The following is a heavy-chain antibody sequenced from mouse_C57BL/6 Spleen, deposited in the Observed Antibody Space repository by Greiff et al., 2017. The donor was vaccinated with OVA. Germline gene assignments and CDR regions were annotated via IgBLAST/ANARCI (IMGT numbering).Heavy chain of an antibody. J-gene: IGHJ2*01. D-gene: IGHD2-2*01. CDR3: TYGMVTTGYYFDY. V-gene: IGHV6-3*01. CDR2: IRLKSDNSAT. Sequence: DVQLVESGGGLVQPGGSMKLSCVASGFTFSNYWMNWVRQSPEQGLEWVAQIRLKSDNSATHYEESGKGRFTISRDDSKRSAYLEMNNLRAEDTEIYDCTYGMVTTGYYFDYWGQGTTLTVSS. CDR1: GFTFSNYW.